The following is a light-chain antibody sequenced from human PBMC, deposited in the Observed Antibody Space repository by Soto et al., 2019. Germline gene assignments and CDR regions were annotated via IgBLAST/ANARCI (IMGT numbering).Light chain of an antibody. V-gene: IGKV1D-13*01. CDR1: QGIRSE. CDR2: DAS. Sequence: AIQMTQSPSSLSASVGDRVTITCRSSQGIRSELGWYQQKPGKAPKLLVYDASTLQSGVASRFSGSGSGTEFTLIISGLQPDDSATYYCQQYTNTNNPWMFGQGTKVDI. J-gene: IGKJ1*01. CDR3: QQYTNTNNPWM.